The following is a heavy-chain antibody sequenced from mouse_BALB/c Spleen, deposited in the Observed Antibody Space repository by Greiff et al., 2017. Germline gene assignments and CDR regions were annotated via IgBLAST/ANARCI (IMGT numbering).Heavy chain of an antibody. D-gene: IGHD3-1*01. CDR3: NAGATAMDY. CDR1: GFNIKDYY. CDR2: IDPENGDT. J-gene: IGHJ4*01. Sequence: EVQLVESGAELVRSGASVKLSCTASGFNIKDYYMHWVKQRPEQGLEWIGWIDPENGDTEYAPKFQGKATMTADTSSNTAYLQLSSLTSEDTAVYYWNAGATAMDYWGQGTSVTVSS. V-gene: IGHV14-4*02.